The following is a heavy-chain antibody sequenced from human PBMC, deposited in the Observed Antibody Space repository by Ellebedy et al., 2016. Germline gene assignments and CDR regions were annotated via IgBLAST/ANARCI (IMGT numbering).Heavy chain of an antibody. V-gene: IGHV1-18*01. D-gene: IGHD6-19*01. CDR3: ARGRTAVAGTVDWFDP. CDR2: ISAYDGNT. Sequence: ASVKVSXKASGYTFNHYGFSWVRQAPGQGLEWMGWISAYDGNTKYAQKLQGRVTMTTDTSTSTAYMELRSLRSDDTAVYYCARGRTAVAGTVDWFDPWGQGTLVTVSS. J-gene: IGHJ5*02. CDR1: GYTFNHYG.